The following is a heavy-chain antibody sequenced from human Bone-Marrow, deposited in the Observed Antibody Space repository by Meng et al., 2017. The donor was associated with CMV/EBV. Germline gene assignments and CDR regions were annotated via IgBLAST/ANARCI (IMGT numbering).Heavy chain of an antibody. V-gene: IGHV1-69*10. CDR2: IIPILGIA. D-gene: IGHD6-13*01. CDR3: ASGVAAAGGWFDP. J-gene: IGHJ5*02. Sequence: KASRGSFMSYAISWGRQDPGQGLEWMGGIIPILGIANYAQKFQGRVTITADKSTSTAYMELSSLRSEDTAVYYCASGVAAAGGWFDPWGQGTLVTVSS. CDR1: RGSFMSYA.